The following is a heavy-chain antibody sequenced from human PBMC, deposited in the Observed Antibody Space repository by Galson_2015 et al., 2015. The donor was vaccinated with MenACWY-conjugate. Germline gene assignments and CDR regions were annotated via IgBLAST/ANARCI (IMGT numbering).Heavy chain of an antibody. Sequence: SLRLSCAASGFTFSSYWMHWVRQAPGKGLGWVSRVNGDGSGTGYADSVKGRFTISRDNAKNMLFLQMNSLKVEDTAVYYCARSYVPGSDRKNYYMDVWGQGTLVSVSS. V-gene: IGHV3-74*01. CDR3: ARSYVPGSDRKNYYMDV. D-gene: IGHD3-16*01. J-gene: IGHJ4*02. CDR2: VNGDGSGT. CDR1: GFTFSSYW.